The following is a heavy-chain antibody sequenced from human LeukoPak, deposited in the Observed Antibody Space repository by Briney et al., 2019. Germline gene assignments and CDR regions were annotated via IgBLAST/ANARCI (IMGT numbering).Heavy chain of an antibody. CDR2: IYYSGST. J-gene: IGHJ4*02. Sequence: KASETLSLTCTVSGGFISTYFWTWIRRFPGKGLEWIGYIYYSGSTNYNPSLKSRVTISVDTSKNQFSLKLSSVTAADTAVYYCARGIAARRAFFDYWGQGTLVTVSS. D-gene: IGHD6-6*01. V-gene: IGHV4-59*01. CDR1: GGFISTYF. CDR3: ARGIAARRAFFDY.